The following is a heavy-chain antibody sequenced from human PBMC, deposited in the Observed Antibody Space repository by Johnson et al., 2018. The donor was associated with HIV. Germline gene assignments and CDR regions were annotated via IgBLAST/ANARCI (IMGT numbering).Heavy chain of an antibody. CDR2: ISGSGGST. CDR1: GFTFSSYG. D-gene: IGHD3-22*01. Sequence: VQVVESGGGVVQPGGSLRLSCAASGFTFSSYGMHWVRQAPGKGLEWVSGISGSGGSTYYADSVKGRFTISRDTSKTTLYLQMNSLRAEDTAVYYCAKDSGYYDSSGYGAFDIWGQGTMVTVSS. J-gene: IGHJ3*02. CDR3: AKDSGYYDSSGYGAFDI. V-gene: IGHV3-NL1*01.